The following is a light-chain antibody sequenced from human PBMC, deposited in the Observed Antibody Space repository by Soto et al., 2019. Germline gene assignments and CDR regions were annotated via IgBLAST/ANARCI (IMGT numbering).Light chain of an antibody. CDR3: ASYTTRHVV. Sequence: QSALTQPASVSGSPGQSITISCTGTSSDVGGYNYVSWYQHHPGNAPKLMIYEVSNRPSGVSSRFSGSKSGNTASLTISGLQAEDESDYYCASYTTRHVVFGGGTKVTVL. CDR1: SSDVGGYNY. V-gene: IGLV2-14*01. J-gene: IGLJ2*01. CDR2: EVS.